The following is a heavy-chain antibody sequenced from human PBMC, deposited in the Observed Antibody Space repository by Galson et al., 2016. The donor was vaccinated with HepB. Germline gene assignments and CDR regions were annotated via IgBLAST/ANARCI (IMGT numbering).Heavy chain of an antibody. V-gene: IGHV3-30*03. Sequence: SLRLSCAASGFPFTRYSMHWVRQAPGKGLEWVSIISSDGTTEYYTDSVKGRFTIPRDNSQNTLFLHMSSLRPEDTAGYYCARDQGSAAADYWGQGTLVTVSS. CDR2: ISSDGTTE. CDR1: GFPFTRYS. CDR3: ARDQGSAAADY. J-gene: IGHJ4*02. D-gene: IGHD2-2*01.